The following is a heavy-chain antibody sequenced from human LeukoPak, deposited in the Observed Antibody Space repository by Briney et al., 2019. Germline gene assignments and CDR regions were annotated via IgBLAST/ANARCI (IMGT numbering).Heavy chain of an antibody. D-gene: IGHD5-24*01. J-gene: IGHJ4*02. Sequence: GGSLRLSCAASGFTFSDYYMSWIRQAPGKGLEWVSYISSSSSYTNYADSVKGRFTISRDNAKNSLYLQMNSLRAADTAVYYCARGGRDGYNYESDYWGQGTLVTVSS. CDR2: ISSSSSYT. CDR3: ARGGRDGYNYESDY. V-gene: IGHV3-11*06. CDR1: GFTFSDYY.